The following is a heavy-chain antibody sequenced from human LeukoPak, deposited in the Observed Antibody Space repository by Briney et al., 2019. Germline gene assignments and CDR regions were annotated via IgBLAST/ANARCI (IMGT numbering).Heavy chain of an antibody. CDR2: IDPSGGST. Sequence: ASVTVSCKASGCTFTSYDINWVRQAPGQGLEWMGIIDPSGGSTSYAQKFQGRVTMTRDMSTSTVYMELSSLRSEDTAVYHCARGSSGSYLNYFDYWGQGTLVTVSS. CDR3: ARGSSGSYLNYFDY. D-gene: IGHD1-26*01. CDR1: GCTFTSYD. J-gene: IGHJ4*02. V-gene: IGHV1-46*01.